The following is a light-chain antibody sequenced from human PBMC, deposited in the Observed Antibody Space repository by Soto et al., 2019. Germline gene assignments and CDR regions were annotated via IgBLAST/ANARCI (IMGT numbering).Light chain of an antibody. V-gene: IGKV1-5*01. CDR2: DVS. J-gene: IGKJ1*01. Sequence: GDRVTITCRASQSIGDSLAWYQQKPGKAPYLLISDVSSLERGVPSRFSVSGSGTEFTLTISSMKNDDFATFYCQQYNGYSRTFGQGTKVDIK. CDR3: QQYNGYSRT. CDR1: QSIGDS.